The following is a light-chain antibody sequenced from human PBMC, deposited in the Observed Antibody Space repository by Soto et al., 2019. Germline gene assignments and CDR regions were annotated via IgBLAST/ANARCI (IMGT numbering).Light chain of an antibody. CDR2: EVS. V-gene: IGLV2-8*01. J-gene: IGLJ1*01. CDR3: SSYPGSNFGV. Sequence: QSALTQPPSASGSPGQSVTISCTGTSSDVGGYNYVSWYQQQPGKAPRLMIYEVSKRPSGVPDRFSGSKSGNTASLTVSGLQADDEADYYCSSYPGSNFGVFGTGTKLTVL. CDR1: SSDVGGYNY.